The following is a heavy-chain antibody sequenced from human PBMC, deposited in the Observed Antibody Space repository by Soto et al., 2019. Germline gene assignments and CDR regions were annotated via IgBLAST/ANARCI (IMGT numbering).Heavy chain of an antibody. J-gene: IGHJ4*02. D-gene: IGHD3-22*01. V-gene: IGHV3-33*01. Sequence: PGGSLRLSYAASGFTFSSYGMQWVRQAPGKGLEWVAVIWYDGSNKYYADSVKGRFTISRDNSKNTLYLQMNSLRAEDTAVYYCARGTEYYYDSSGYSYFDYWGQGTLVTVSS. CDR2: IWYDGSNK. CDR3: ARGTEYYYDSSGYSYFDY. CDR1: GFTFSSYG.